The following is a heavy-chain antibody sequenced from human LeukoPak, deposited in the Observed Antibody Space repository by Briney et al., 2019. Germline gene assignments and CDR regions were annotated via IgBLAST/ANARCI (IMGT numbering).Heavy chain of an antibody. V-gene: IGHV4-34*01. Sequence: SETLSLTCAVYGGSFSGYYWSWIRQPPGKGLEWIGEINHSGSTNYNPSLKSRVTISVDTSKNQFSLKLSSVTAADTAVYYCARAPRGIRFLDYWGRGTLVTVSS. CDR3: ARAPRGIRFLDY. J-gene: IGHJ4*02. D-gene: IGHD3-3*01. CDR2: INHSGST. CDR1: GGSFSGYY.